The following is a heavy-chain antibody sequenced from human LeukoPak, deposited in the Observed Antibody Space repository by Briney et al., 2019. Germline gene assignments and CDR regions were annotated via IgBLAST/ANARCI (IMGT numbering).Heavy chain of an antibody. J-gene: IGHJ3*02. D-gene: IGHD2-15*01. V-gene: IGHV3-7*01. CDR1: GFTFSSHW. CDR2: IKQDGGEK. Sequence: GGSLRLSCAASGFTFSSHWMSWVRQAPGKGLEWVANIKQDGGEKYYVDSVKGRFTISRDNAKNSLYLQMNSLRAEDTAVYYCARVYCSGGSCSSDNDAFDIWGQGTMVTVSS. CDR3: ARVYCSGGSCSSDNDAFDI.